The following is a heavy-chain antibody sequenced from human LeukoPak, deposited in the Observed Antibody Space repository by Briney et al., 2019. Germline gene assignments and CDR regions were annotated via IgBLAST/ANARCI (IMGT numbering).Heavy chain of an antibody. CDR3: AREPHTSDTGSDGSAPFDY. CDR2: IRYDGSNK. CDR1: GFTFSSYG. Sequence: GGSLRLSCAASGFTFSSYGMHWVRQAPGKGLEWVAFIRYDGSNKYYADSVKGRFTISRDNSKNTLYLQMNSLRAEDTAVYYCAREPHTSDTGSDGSAPFDYWGQGTLVTVSS. J-gene: IGHJ4*02. V-gene: IGHV3-30*02. D-gene: IGHD1-1*01.